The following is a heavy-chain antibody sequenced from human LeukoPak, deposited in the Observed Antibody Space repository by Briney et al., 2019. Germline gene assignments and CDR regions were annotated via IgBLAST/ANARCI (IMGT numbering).Heavy chain of an antibody. V-gene: IGHV1-2*02. CDR2: INPNSGGT. CDR3: ARVRWFGETDAAYFDS. J-gene: IGHJ4*02. CDR1: GYTFTGYY. Sequence: GASVKVSCKTSGYTFTGYYMHWVRQAPGQGLEWMGWINPNSGGTDYAQKFQGRVTMTRDTSISTAYMELSRLRSDDTAVYYCARVRWFGETDAAYFDSWGQGTLVTVSP. D-gene: IGHD3-10*01.